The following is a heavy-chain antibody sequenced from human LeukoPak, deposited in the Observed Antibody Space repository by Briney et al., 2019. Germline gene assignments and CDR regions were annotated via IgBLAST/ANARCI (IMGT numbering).Heavy chain of an antibody. D-gene: IGHD6-13*01. J-gene: IGHJ4*02. V-gene: IGHV4-39*07. CDR2: IYYSGST. CDR1: GGSINSGSYY. CDR3: ARDRQQLVRGDYFDY. Sequence: SETLSLTCTVSGGSINSGSYYWGWIRQPPGKGLEWIGSIYYSGSTYYNPSLKSRVTISLDTSKNHFSLRVSSVTAADTAVYYCARDRQQLVRGDYFDYWGQGTLVTVSS.